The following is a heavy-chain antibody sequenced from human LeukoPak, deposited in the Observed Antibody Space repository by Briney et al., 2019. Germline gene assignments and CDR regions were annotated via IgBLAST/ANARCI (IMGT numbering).Heavy chain of an antibody. Sequence: GGSLRLSCATSGFSFSTYGMLWVRQAPGKGLEWVAVVWYDGSNKYYADSVKGRFTISRDNSKNTLYLQMNSVRVEDTAVYYCARGGPEWPLDYWGEGTLVPVSS. CDR2: VWYDGSNK. CDR3: ARGGPEWPLDY. D-gene: IGHD3-3*01. CDR1: GFSFSTYG. V-gene: IGHV3-33*01. J-gene: IGHJ4*02.